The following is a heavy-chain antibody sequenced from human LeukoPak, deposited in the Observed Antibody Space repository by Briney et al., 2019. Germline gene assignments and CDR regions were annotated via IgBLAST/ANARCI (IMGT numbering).Heavy chain of an antibody. CDR1: GVTFSSYE. Sequence: GGSLRLSCAAFGVTFSSYEMNWVRQAPGKGLEWVSYMGSSGNPIYYADSVKGRFTISRDNAKNLLYLQMSSLRAEDTAVYYCARDGYNTIDLWGQGILVTVSS. D-gene: IGHD5-24*01. J-gene: IGHJ5*02. CDR3: ARDGYNTIDL. V-gene: IGHV3-48*03. CDR2: MGSSGNPI.